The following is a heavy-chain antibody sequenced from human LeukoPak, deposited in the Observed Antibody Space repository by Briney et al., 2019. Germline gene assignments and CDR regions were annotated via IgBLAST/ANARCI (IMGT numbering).Heavy chain of an antibody. D-gene: IGHD5-18*01. CDR3: ARVPAGYGYGPWEWDYYQYMDV. V-gene: IGHV3-21*01. J-gene: IGHJ6*03. Sequence: GGSLRLSCAASGFIFSTYWMSWVRQAPGKGLEWVSSISSSRYMYYADSAKGRFTISRDNAKNSLYLQMNSLRAEDTAVYYCARVPAGYGYGPWEWDYYQYMDVWGTGTTVTVSS. CDR2: ISSSRYM. CDR1: GFIFSTYW.